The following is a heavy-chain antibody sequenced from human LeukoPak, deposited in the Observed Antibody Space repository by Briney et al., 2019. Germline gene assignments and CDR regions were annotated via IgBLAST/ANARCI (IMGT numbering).Heavy chain of an antibody. D-gene: IGHD3-9*01. CDR2: ISPLLGAS. J-gene: IGHJ4*02. Sequence: SVKVSFKASGGTFSDYVISWVRQAPGQGLNWMGGISPLLGASKHTQNFHDRVTITADESTTTAYMELSDLRSADTAVYYCATYDVLTGFEYWGQGTLVTVSS. CDR3: ATYDVLTGFEY. CDR1: GGTFSDYV. V-gene: IGHV1-69*13.